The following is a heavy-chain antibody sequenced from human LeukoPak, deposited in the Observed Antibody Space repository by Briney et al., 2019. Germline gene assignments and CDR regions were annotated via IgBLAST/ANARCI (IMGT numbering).Heavy chain of an antibody. CDR2: ISYDGSNK. V-gene: IGHV3-30*03. Sequence: GRSLRLSCAASGFTFNSFGMHWVRQAPGKGLEWVAVISYDGSNKYFADSVKGRFTISRDNAKSSLYLQMNSLRAEDTAIYYCAREGAYCFDYWGQGTLVTVSS. J-gene: IGHJ4*02. CDR1: GFTFNSFG. D-gene: IGHD3-16*01. CDR3: AREGAYCFDY.